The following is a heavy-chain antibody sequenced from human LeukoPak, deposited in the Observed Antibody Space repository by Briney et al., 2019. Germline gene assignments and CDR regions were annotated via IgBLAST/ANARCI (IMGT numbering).Heavy chain of an antibody. D-gene: IGHD5-12*01. Sequence: QPGGSLRLSCAASGFTFSSYAMSWVRPAPGKGLEWVSAISGSGGSTYYADSVKGRFTISRDNSKNTLYLQMNSLRAEDTAVYYCAKRGGYDPRAPDFDYWGQGTLVTVSS. CDR1: GFTFSSYA. V-gene: IGHV3-23*01. J-gene: IGHJ4*02. CDR2: ISGSGGST. CDR3: AKRGGYDPRAPDFDY.